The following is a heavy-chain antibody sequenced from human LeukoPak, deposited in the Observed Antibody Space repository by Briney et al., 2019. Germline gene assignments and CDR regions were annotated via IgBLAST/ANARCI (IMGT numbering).Heavy chain of an antibody. V-gene: IGHV4-61*02. Sequence: PSETLSLTCTVSGGSISSGSYYWSWIRQPAGKGLEWIGRIYTSGSTNYNPSLKSRVTISVDTSKNQFSLKLSSMTAADTAVYYCARGLGFDYWGQGTLVTVSS. J-gene: IGHJ4*02. CDR1: GGSISSGSYY. CDR2: IYTSGST. CDR3: ARGLGFDY.